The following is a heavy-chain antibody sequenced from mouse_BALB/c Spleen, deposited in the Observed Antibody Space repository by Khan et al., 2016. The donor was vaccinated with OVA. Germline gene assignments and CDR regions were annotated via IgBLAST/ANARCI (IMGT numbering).Heavy chain of an antibody. J-gene: IGHJ3*01. CDR3: AREWAAWFPY. Sequence: HLQQSGAELARPGASVKLSCKASGYTFTDYYINWMRQRTGQGLEWIGEFYPGSDNTYYNEKFKGKATLTADKSSSTAYMQLSSLTSEDSAVYFCAREWAAWFPYWGQGTLVTVSA. V-gene: IGHV1-77*01. CDR1: GYTFTDYY. CDR2: FYPGSDNT. D-gene: IGHD1-3*01.